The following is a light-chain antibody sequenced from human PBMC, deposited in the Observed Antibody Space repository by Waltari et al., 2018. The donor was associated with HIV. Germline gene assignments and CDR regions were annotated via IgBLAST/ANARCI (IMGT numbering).Light chain of an antibody. J-gene: IGLJ3*02. V-gene: IGLV2-14*03. Sequence: QSALTQPASVSGSPGQSITISCTGISSDVDYYNYDCWYQQHPGKAPKLMIYDVTHRPTGVSNRFSVSKSGNTASLTISGLQAEDEADYYCSSYTSSSWVFGGGTKLTVL. CDR2: DVT. CDR1: SSDVDYYNY. CDR3: SSYTSSSWV.